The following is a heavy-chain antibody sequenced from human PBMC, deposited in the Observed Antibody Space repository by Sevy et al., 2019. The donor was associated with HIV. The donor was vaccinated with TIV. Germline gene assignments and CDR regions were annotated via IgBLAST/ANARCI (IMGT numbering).Heavy chain of an antibody. Sequence: GGSLRPSCAASGFTVSDNYMAWVRLAPGKGLEWVSLIDSDGSAYYADSVKGRFTISRDNVKNTLYPQIKALRAEDTGLYFCARDRYYDASGYYYYYYGMDVWGQGTTVTVSS. J-gene: IGHJ6*02. CDR1: GFTVSDNY. CDR3: ARDRYYDASGYYYYYYGMDV. D-gene: IGHD3-22*01. V-gene: IGHV3-66*01. CDR2: IDSDGSA.